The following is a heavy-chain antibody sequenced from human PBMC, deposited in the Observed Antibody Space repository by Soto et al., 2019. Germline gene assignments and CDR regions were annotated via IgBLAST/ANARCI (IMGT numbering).Heavy chain of an antibody. CDR3: AREGPAPYYYYGMDV. Sequence: QVQLVQSGGEVKKPGASVKVSCKTSGYSFTIYGISWVRQAPGQGLEWMGWISGYNGNTHYAQKFQGRVSMTTDTSTSTAYMELRSLRSDDTAVYYCAREGPAPYYYYGMDVWGQGTTVTVSS. J-gene: IGHJ6*02. V-gene: IGHV1-18*01. CDR2: ISGYNGNT. CDR1: GYSFTIYG.